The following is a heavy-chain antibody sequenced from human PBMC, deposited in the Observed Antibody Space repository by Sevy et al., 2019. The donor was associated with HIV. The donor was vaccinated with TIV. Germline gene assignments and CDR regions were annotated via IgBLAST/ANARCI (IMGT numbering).Heavy chain of an antibody. CDR1: GGSISSYY. CDR2: IYYSGST. V-gene: IGHV4-59*01. J-gene: IGHJ6*02. CDR3: ARGSPWNFYYYYGMDV. Sequence: SETLSLTCTVSGGSISSYYWSWIRQPPGKGLEWIGYIYYSGSTNYNPSLKSRVTISVDTSKNQFSLKLSSVIAADTAVYYCARGSPWNFYYYYGMDVWGQGTTVTVSS. D-gene: IGHD2-15*01.